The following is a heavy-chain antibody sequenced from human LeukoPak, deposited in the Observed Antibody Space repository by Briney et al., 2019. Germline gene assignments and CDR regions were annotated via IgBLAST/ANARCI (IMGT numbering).Heavy chain of an antibody. D-gene: IGHD3-10*01. J-gene: IGHJ4*02. CDR2: VYYSGST. Sequence: SETLSLTCTASGGSISSGDYYWSWIRQPPGKGLEWIGYVYYSGSTYYNPSLNSRVAISVDTSRNQFSLKVSSVTAADTAVYYCARGVGNGSRTYEFFDYWGQGSLVTVSS. CDR3: ARGVGNGSRTYEFFDY. V-gene: IGHV4-30-4*01. CDR1: GGSISSGDYY.